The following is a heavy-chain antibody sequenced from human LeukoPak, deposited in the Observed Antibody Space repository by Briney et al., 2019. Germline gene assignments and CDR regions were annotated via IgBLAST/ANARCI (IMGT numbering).Heavy chain of an antibody. CDR1: GYTFTSYD. Sequence: ASVKVSCKASGYTFTSYDINWVRQATGQGLEWMGWMNPNSGNTGYAQKFQGRVTITRNTSISTAYMELSSLRSEDTAVYFCAREGFCTGTKCPAEYWGQGTLVTVSS. V-gene: IGHV1-8*03. D-gene: IGHD2-8*02. CDR3: AREGFCTGTKCPAEY. J-gene: IGHJ4*02. CDR2: MNPNSGNT.